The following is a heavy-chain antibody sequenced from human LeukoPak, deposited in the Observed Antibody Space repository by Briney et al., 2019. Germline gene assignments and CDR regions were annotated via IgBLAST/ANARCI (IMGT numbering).Heavy chain of an antibody. CDR1: GGTFSSYA. D-gene: IGHD5-24*01. J-gene: IGHJ4*02. Sequence: ASVKVSCKASGGTFSSYAISWVRQAPGQGLEWMGRIIPILGIANYAQKFQGRVTITADKSTSTAYMELSSLRSEDTAVYYCARTKDGYNYSGFDYWGQGTLVTVSS. CDR2: IIPILGIA. V-gene: IGHV1-69*04. CDR3: ARTKDGYNYSGFDY.